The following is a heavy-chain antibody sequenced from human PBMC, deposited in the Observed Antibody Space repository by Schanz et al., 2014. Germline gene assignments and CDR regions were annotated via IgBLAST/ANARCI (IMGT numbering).Heavy chain of an antibody. Sequence: QVQLVQSGAEVRTPGASVKVSCKASGYTFTSYSIHWVRQAPGQGLEWMGIINPNSGGTIYTQRFQGRVSLTRDTSISTAYMELNSLTSDDTAIYYCARDRAGASYYFNYWGQGSLVTVSS. CDR1: GYTFTSYS. D-gene: IGHD1-26*01. V-gene: IGHV1-2*02. J-gene: IGHJ4*02. CDR3: ARDRAGASYYFNY. CDR2: INPNSGGT.